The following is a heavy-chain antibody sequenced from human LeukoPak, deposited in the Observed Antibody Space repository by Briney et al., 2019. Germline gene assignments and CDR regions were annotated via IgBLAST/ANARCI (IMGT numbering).Heavy chain of an antibody. CDR2: IYHSGST. V-gene: IGHV4-30-2*01. D-gene: IGHD3-10*01. CDR3: ARLRPSGSRDLDY. J-gene: IGHJ4*02. Sequence: PSETLSLTCAVSGGSISNGGFSWSWIRQPPGRGLEWIGNIYHSGSTYYNTSLKSRVTISVEKSKNQFSLKLSSLTAADTAVYYCARLRPSGSRDLDYWGQGTLVTVSS. CDR1: GGSISNGGFS.